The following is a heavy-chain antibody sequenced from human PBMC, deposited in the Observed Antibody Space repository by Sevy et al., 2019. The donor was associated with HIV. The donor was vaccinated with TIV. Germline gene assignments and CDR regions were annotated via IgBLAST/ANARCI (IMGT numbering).Heavy chain of an antibody. CDR1: GFTFSSYG. J-gene: IGHJ6*02. CDR2: IWYDGSNK. CDR3: ARDQCSGGSCSHYYYYGMDV. V-gene: IGHV3-33*01. Sequence: GGSLRLSCAASGFTFSSYGMHWVRQAPGKGLEWVAVIWYDGSNKYYADSVKGRFTISRDNSKNTLYLQMNSLRAEDTAVYYCARDQCSGGSCSHYYYYGMDVWGQGTTVTVSS. D-gene: IGHD2-15*01.